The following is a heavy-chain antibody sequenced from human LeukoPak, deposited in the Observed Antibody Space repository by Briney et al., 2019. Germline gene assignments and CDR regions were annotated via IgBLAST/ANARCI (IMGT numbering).Heavy chain of an antibody. Sequence: SETLSLTCTVSGGSISSYYWSWIRQPPGKGLEWIGYIYYSGSTNYNPSLKSRVTISVDTSKNQFSLKLSSVTAADTAVYYCARDICGGDCYFVDVRGKGTTVTVSS. CDR2: IYYSGST. V-gene: IGHV4-59*01. CDR1: GGSISSYY. D-gene: IGHD2-21*01. CDR3: ARDICGGDCYFVDV. J-gene: IGHJ6*04.